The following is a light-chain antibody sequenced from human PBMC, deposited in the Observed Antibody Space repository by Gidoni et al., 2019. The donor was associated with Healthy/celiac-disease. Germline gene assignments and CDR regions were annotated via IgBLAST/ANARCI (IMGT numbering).Light chain of an antibody. CDR1: QSISSY. Sequence: DIQLTQSRSSLSSSVGDRVTITCRASQSISSYLNWYQQKPGKAPKLLIYAASSLQRGVPSRFSGSGSGTDFTLTISRLQPEDFATYYCQQSYSTPLVTFGPGTKVDIK. CDR2: AAS. CDR3: QQSYSTPLVT. V-gene: IGKV1-39*01. J-gene: IGKJ3*01.